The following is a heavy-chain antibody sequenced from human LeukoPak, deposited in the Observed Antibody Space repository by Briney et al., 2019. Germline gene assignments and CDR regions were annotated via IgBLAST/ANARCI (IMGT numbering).Heavy chain of an antibody. CDR2: ISDSGGST. CDR3: AKDSSGIVVARAAYYMDV. V-gene: IGHV3-23*01. D-gene: IGHD3-22*01. Sequence: PGGSLGLSCAASGFTFSTYGMSSVPQAPGKGLEWVSSISDSGGSTYYADSVKGRFTISRDNSKNMLYLQMNSARAEDSATYFFAKDSSGIVVARAAYYMDVLGKGTTVTISS. J-gene: IGHJ6*03. CDR1: GFTFSTYG.